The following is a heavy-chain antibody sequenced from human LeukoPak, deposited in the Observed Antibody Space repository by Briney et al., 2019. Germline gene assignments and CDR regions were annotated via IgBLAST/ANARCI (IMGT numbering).Heavy chain of an antibody. J-gene: IGHJ4*02. CDR1: GITLRNYG. V-gene: IGHV3-23*01. D-gene: IGHD3-22*01. CDR3: AKRGVVIRVILVGFHKEAYYFDS. CDR2: ISGSGGGT. Sequence: GSLRLSCAVAGITLRNYGMSWVRQAPGKGLEWVAGISGSGGGTNYAGSVKGRFTISRDNPRNTLYLQMNSLRAEDTAVYFCAKRGVVIRVILVGFHKEAYYFDSWGQGALVTVSS.